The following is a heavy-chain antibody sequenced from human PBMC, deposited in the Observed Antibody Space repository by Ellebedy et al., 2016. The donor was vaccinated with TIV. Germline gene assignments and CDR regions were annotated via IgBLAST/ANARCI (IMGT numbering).Heavy chain of an antibody. Sequence: AASVKVSCKASGYTFTSYGISWVRQAPGQGLEWMGWISANNGNREYSQKFQGRVTMTTDTFTSTAHMELRSLRSDDTAVYYCARDIGGDDYNAVSYYGMDVWGQGTTVTVSS. D-gene: IGHD1-26*01. V-gene: IGHV1-18*01. CDR1: GYTFTSYG. J-gene: IGHJ6*02. CDR2: ISANNGNR. CDR3: ARDIGGDDYNAVSYYGMDV.